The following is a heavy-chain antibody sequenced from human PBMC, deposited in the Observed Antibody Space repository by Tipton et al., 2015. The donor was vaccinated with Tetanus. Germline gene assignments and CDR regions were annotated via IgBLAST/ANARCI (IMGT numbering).Heavy chain of an antibody. CDR3: VRVSSAWLQRDAFDI. Sequence: SLRLSCAASGFTLSSYWVSWVRQVTGKPLEWVAAIGAGGETYYLESVKGRFTISREDAKNSLFLQMNTLRAEDTALYYCVRVSSAWLQRDAFDIWGQGTTVTVSS. CDR2: IGAGGET. D-gene: IGHD6-19*01. V-gene: IGHV3-13*01. CDR1: GFTLSSYW. J-gene: IGHJ3*02.